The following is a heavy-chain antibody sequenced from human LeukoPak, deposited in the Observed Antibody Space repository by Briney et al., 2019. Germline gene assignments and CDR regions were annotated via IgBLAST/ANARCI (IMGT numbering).Heavy chain of an antibody. CDR1: GFTFSSYG. CDR3: AKDTYGGDYAYYYYGMDV. Sequence: GGSLRLSCAASGFTFSSYGMHWVRQAPGKGLEWVAVISYDGSNKYYADSVKGRFTISRDNSKNTLYLQMNSLRADDTAVYYCAKDTYGGDYAYYYYGMDVWGQGTTVTVSS. CDR2: ISYDGSNK. J-gene: IGHJ6*02. D-gene: IGHD4-17*01. V-gene: IGHV3-30*18.